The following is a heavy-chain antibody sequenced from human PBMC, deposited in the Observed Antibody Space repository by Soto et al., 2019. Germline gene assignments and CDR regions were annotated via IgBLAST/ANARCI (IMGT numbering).Heavy chain of an antibody. D-gene: IGHD3-10*01. CDR3: AKEKLDGRVGCFY. CDR2: IYHSGNT. J-gene: IGHJ4*02. Sequence: QPPGKGLEWIGSIYHSGNTYYNPSLKSRVSISLDTSKNHFSLELTSVTAADTAVYYCAKEKLDGRVGCFYRGLGTPVTVSS. V-gene: IGHV4-38-2*02.